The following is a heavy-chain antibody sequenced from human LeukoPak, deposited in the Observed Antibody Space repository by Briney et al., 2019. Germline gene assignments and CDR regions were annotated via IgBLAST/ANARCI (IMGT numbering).Heavy chain of an antibody. CDR1: GYTLTGYY. D-gene: IGHD3-10*01. Sequence: ASVKVPCKASGYTLTGYYMHWVRQAPGQGLEWMGWINPNSGGTNYAQKFQGRVTVTRDTSIKTAYMDVTRLTSDDTAMYYCATGDYSGTKPDPIDMWGQGTMVTVSS. V-gene: IGHV1-2*02. CDR2: INPNSGGT. J-gene: IGHJ3*02. CDR3: ATGDYSGTKPDPIDM.